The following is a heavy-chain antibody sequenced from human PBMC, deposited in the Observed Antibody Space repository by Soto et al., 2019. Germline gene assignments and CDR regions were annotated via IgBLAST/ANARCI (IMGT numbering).Heavy chain of an antibody. CDR2: ISWNSGNI. CDR3: AKDASITTTYLAH. Sequence: ESGGGLVQPGRSLRLSCAASGFTFDDYAMHWVRLAPGKGLEWVSSISWNSGNIDYADSVKGRFTVSRDNAKNSLYLQMNSLRSEDMAMYYCAKDASITTTYLAHWGQGTLVTVSA. J-gene: IGHJ4*02. V-gene: IGHV3-9*03. CDR1: GFTFDDYA. D-gene: IGHD1-1*01.